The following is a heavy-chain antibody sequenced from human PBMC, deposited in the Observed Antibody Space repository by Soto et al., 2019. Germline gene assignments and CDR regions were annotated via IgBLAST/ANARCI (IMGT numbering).Heavy chain of an antibody. CDR3: ARNSLTGYYNYYYSMDV. Sequence: PGESLKISCKSSGYSFSSYWIAWVRLMPGKGLEWMGSIYPDDSDTKYSPSFQGQVTISADKSISAAYLQWSSLKVSDTAIYYCARNSLTGYYNYYYSMDVWGKGTTVTVSS. CDR1: GYSFSSYW. V-gene: IGHV5-51*01. J-gene: IGHJ6*04. D-gene: IGHD3-9*01. CDR2: IYPDDSDT.